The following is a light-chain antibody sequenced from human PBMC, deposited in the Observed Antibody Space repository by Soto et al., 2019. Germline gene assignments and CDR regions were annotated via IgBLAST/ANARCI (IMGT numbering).Light chain of an antibody. Sequence: QSALTQPASVSGSPGQSITISCTGTSSDVGGYNYVSWYQQHPGKAPKLMIYDVSNRPSGVSNRFSGSKSGNTASLTISGLQAEDEDAYYCSSSTSSSTLVVFGGGTKVTVL. CDR1: SSDVGGYNY. V-gene: IGLV2-14*01. CDR2: DVS. CDR3: SSSTSSSTLVV. J-gene: IGLJ3*02.